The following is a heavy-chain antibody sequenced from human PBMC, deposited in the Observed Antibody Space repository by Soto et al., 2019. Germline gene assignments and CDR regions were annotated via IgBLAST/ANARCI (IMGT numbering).Heavy chain of an antibody. CDR3: ARDDYIVATINMGFDY. J-gene: IGHJ4*02. V-gene: IGHV1-46*01. CDR1: GYTFTSYY. CDR2: INPSGGST. Sequence: QVQLVQSGAEVKKPGASVKVSCKASGYTFTSYYMHWVRQAPGQGLEWMGIINPSGGSTSYAQKFQGRVTMTRDTSTSTVYMELSSLRSEDTAVYYCARDDYIVATINMGFDYWGQGTLVTVSS. D-gene: IGHD5-12*01.